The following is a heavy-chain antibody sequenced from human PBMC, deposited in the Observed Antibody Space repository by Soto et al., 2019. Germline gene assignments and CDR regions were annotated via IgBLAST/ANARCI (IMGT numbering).Heavy chain of an antibody. CDR2: IYPGDSDT. V-gene: IGHV5-51*01. Sequence: GESLKISWKGSGYSFTNYWIGWVRQMPGKGLEWMGIIYPGDSDTRYSPSFQGQVTISADKSISTAYLQWSSLKASDTAMYYCARHTGYCGSTSCYVGYYYYYYMDVWGKGTTVTVSS. CDR3: ARHTGYCGSTSCYVGYYYYYYMDV. J-gene: IGHJ6*03. D-gene: IGHD2-2*01. CDR1: GYSFTNYW.